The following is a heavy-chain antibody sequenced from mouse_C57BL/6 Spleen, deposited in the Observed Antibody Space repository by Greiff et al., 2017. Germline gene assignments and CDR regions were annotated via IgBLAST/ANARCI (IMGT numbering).Heavy chain of an antibody. V-gene: IGHV1-81*01. J-gene: IGHJ4*01. CDR3: ARTGDITTVVEGAMDD. Sequence: QVQLQQSGAELARPGASVKLSCKASGYTFTSYGISWVKQRTGQGLEWIGEIYPRSGNNYYNEKFKGKATLTADKSSSKAYMELRSLTSEASAVYFGARTGDITTVVEGAMDDWGQGTSVTVSS. CDR2: IYPRSGNN. D-gene: IGHD1-1*01. CDR1: GYTFTSYG.